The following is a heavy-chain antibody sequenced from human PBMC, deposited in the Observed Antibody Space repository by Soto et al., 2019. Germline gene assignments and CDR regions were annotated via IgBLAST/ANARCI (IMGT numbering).Heavy chain of an antibody. CDR1: GFSFSSYS. CDR2: ISGSSITI. D-gene: IGHD4-17*01. Sequence: EVQLVESGGGLVQPGGSLRLSCAASGFSFSSYSMTWVRQAPGKGLEWVSYISGSSITIYYADSVKGRFTISRDNAKNSLYLQMNSLRDEDTAVYYCARDRNGDYDYWGQGILVTVSS. CDR3: ARDRNGDYDY. V-gene: IGHV3-48*02. J-gene: IGHJ4*02.